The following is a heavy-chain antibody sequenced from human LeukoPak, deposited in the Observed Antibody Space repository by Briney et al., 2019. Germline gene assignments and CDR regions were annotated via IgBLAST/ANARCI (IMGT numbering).Heavy chain of an antibody. CDR2: IYPSGST. D-gene: IGHD6-19*01. Sequence: KLSETLSLTCTVSGGSINSYYWSWIRQPAGKGLEWIGRIYPSGSTNYNPSLKSRVTISVDKSKTQFSLKLTSVTAADTAVYYCARDGSSGWYGAIDYWGQGTLVTVSS. CDR1: GGSINSYY. CDR3: ARDGSSGWYGAIDY. V-gene: IGHV4-4*07. J-gene: IGHJ4*02.